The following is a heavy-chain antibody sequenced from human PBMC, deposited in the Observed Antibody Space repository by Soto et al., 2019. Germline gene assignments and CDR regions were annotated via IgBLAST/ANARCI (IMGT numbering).Heavy chain of an antibody. D-gene: IGHD4-17*01. CDR3: ARAVHGVAAWFGH. CDR2: ISLYSDGT. J-gene: IGHJ5*02. Sequence: AAVKVSCNTSGYTFSNYGITWVRQAPGQPLEWLGWISLYSDGTNYAQKFQGRVSRTTDTSTTTAYMELRSLRSDDTAVYYCARAVHGVAAWFGHWGHGTRVTVCS. V-gene: IGHV1-18*01. CDR1: GYTFSNYG.